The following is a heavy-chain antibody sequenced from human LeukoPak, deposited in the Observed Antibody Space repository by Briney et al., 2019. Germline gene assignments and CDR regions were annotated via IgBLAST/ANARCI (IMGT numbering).Heavy chain of an antibody. CDR3: ARDPAVYCRSSTCYGYFDY. V-gene: IGHV3-30*02. Sequence: GGSLRLSCSASGFAFSSYGMHWVRQAPGKGLEWVAFIHYDGSNRYYADSVKGRFSISRDHSKNTLFLQINSLRVEDTAVYYCARDPAVYCRSSTCYGYFDYWGQGTLVTVSS. CDR1: GFAFSSYG. D-gene: IGHD2-2*01. CDR2: IHYDGSNR. J-gene: IGHJ4*02.